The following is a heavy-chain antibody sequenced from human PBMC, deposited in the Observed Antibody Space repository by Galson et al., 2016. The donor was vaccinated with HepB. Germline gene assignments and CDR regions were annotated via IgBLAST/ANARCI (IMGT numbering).Heavy chain of an antibody. D-gene: IGHD6-19*01. CDR3: ARHPRLYNSAWPRWFDP. CDR1: GFTFSSYG. CDR2: IWYDGSNK. V-gene: IGHV3-33*01. J-gene: IGHJ5*02. Sequence: SLRLSCAASGFTFSSYGMHWVRQAPGKGLEWVAVIWYDGSNKYYADSVKGRFTISRDNSKNTLYLQMNSLRAEDTAVYYCARHPRLYNSAWPRWFDPWGQGTLVTVSS.